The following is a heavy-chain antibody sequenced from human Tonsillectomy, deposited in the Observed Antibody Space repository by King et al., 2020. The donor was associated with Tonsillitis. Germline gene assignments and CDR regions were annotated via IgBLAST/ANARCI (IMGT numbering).Heavy chain of an antibody. CDR1: GFTFSGYI. CDR3: ARGLSGAHWNFDL. CDR2: ITGSGGT. V-gene: IGHV3-23*04. D-gene: IGHD5-12*01. Sequence: VQLVESGGGLVQPGGSLGLSCAASGFTFSGYIMRWVRLAPGKGLEWVSTITGSGGTDYADSVKGRFTISRDISKNTLYLQMNSLRVEDTAVYYCARGLSGAHWNFDLWGRGTLVTVSS. J-gene: IGHJ2*01.